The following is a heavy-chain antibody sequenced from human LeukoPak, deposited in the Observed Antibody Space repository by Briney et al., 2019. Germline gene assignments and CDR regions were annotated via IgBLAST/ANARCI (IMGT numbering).Heavy chain of an antibody. J-gene: IGHJ5*02. D-gene: IGHD4-11*01. CDR2: IIPILGIA. CDR1: GGAFSSYA. V-gene: IGHV1-69*04. Sequence: PSASVKVSCKASGGAFSSYAISWVRQAPGQGLEWMGRIIPILGIANYAQKFQGRVTITADKSTSTAYMELSSLRSEDTAVYYCARDYSNYLNNWFDPWGQGTLVTVSS. CDR3: ARDYSNYLNNWFDP.